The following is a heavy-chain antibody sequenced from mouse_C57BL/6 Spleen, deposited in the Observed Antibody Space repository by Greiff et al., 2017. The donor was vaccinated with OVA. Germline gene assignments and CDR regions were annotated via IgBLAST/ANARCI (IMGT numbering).Heavy chain of an antibody. V-gene: IGHV1-69*01. CDR2: IDPSDSYT. CDR1: GYTFTSYW. CDR3: AREVGSTMVTTRYFDV. Sequence: QVQLQQPGAELVMPGASVKLSCKASGYTFTSYWMHWVKQRPGQGLEWIGEIDPSDSYTNYNQKFKGKSTLTVDKSSSTAYMQLSSLTSEDSAVYYCAREVGSTMVTTRYFDVWGTGTTVTVSS. J-gene: IGHJ1*03. D-gene: IGHD2-2*01.